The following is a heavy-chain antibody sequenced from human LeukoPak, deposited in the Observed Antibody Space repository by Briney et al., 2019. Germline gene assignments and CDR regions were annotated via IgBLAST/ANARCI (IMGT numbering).Heavy chain of an antibody. J-gene: IGHJ4*02. V-gene: IGHV4-30-4*01. Sequence: SETLSLTCTVSGGSISDGDYYWSWIRQPPGKDLEWIGYIYYSGSTYYNPSLKSRLTISVDTSKNQFYLRLSSVTAADTAVYYCARARMATTPFDYWGQGTLVTVSS. CDR1: GGSISDGDYY. CDR2: IYYSGST. D-gene: IGHD5-24*01. CDR3: ARARMATTPFDY.